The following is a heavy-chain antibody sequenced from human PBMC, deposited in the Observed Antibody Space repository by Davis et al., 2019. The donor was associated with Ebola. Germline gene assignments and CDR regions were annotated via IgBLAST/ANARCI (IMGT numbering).Heavy chain of an antibody. V-gene: IGHV4-34*01. CDR2: INHSGST. Sequence: PSETLSLTCAVYGGSFSGYYWSWIRQPQGKGLEWIGEINHSGSTNYNPSLKSRVTISVDTSKNQFSLKLSSVTAADTAVYYCARGPIRYCSSTSCYRGNWFDPWGQGTLVTVSS. J-gene: IGHJ5*02. CDR1: GGSFSGYY. CDR3: ARGPIRYCSSTSCYRGNWFDP. D-gene: IGHD2-2*02.